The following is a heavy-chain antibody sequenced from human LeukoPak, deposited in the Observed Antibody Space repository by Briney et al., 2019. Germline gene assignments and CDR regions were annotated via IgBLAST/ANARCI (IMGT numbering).Heavy chain of an antibody. Sequence: PGGSLRLSCAVSRITFSNAWPSWVRQAPGKGLEWVSGISWNSGSIGYADSVKGRFTISRDNAKNSLYLQMNSLRAEDTALYYCAKGAPINYWGQGTLVTVSS. CDR1: RITFSNAW. CDR3: AKGAPINY. J-gene: IGHJ4*02. D-gene: IGHD5-12*01. CDR2: ISWNSGSI. V-gene: IGHV3-9*01.